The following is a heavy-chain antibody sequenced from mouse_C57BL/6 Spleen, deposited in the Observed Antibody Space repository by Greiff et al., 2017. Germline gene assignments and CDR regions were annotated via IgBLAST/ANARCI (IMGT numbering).Heavy chain of an antibody. Sequence: VQRVESGAELVKPGASVKLSCKASGYTFTSYWMHWVKQRPGQGLEWIGMINPNSGSTNYNEKFKSKATLTVDKSSSTAYMQLSSLTSEDSAVYYCNYGNYGAWFAYWGQGTLVTVSA. CDR1: GYTFTSYW. CDR3: NYGNYGAWFAY. J-gene: IGHJ3*01. D-gene: IGHD2-1*01. CDR2: INPNSGST. V-gene: IGHV1-64*01.